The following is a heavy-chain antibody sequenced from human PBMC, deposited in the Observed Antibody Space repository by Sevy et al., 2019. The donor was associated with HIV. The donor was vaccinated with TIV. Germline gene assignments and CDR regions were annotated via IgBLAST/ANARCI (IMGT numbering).Heavy chain of an antibody. J-gene: IGHJ6*02. CDR1: GFTFSDYY. CDR3: ARERGTGLWERYSGSYYSTSYGMDV. D-gene: IGHD1-26*01. CDR2: ISSSSSTI. Sequence: GESLKISCAASGFTFSDYYMSWIRQAPGKGLEWVSYISSSSSTIYYADSVKGRFTISRDNAKNSLYLQMNSLRDEDTAVYYCARERGTGLWERYSGSYYSTSYGMDVWGQGTTVTVSS. V-gene: IGHV3-11*04.